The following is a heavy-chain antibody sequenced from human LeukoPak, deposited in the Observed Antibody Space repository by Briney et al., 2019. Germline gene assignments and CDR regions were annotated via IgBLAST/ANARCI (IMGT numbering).Heavy chain of an antibody. CDR1: GFSFSSYA. J-gene: IGHJ4*02. CDR2: ITDSGGNT. V-gene: IGHV3-23*01. Sequence: GGSLRLSCAASGFSFSSYAMTWVRQAPGKGPEWISSITDSGGNTYSADSVKGRFTISRDNSKNTLYLQTNSLRVEDTAVYYCAKAPERSCNGASCYPLDYWGQGTLVTVSS. D-gene: IGHD2-15*01. CDR3: AKAPERSCNGASCYPLDY.